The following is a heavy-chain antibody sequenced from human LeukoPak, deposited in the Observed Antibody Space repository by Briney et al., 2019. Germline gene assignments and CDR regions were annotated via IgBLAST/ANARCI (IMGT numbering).Heavy chain of an antibody. Sequence: GGSLRLSCAASGFTFSSYAMSWVRQAPGKGLEWVSAISGSGGSTYYADSVKGRFTISRDNSKNTLYLQMNSLRAEDTAVYYCARDFGWFGELYGMDVWGQGTTVTVSS. CDR3: ARDFGWFGELYGMDV. V-gene: IGHV3-23*01. CDR1: GFTFSSYA. J-gene: IGHJ6*02. CDR2: ISGSGGST. D-gene: IGHD3-10*01.